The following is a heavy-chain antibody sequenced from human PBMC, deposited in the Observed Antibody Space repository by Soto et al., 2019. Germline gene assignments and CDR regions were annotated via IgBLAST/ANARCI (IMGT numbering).Heavy chain of an antibody. CDR2: IYYSGST. Sequence: QVQLQESGPGLVKPSQTLSLTCTVSGGSISSGDYYWSWIRQTPGKGLEWIGYIYYSGSTYYNPSLKSRVTISVDTSKNQFSLKLSSVTAADTAVYYCARGPHCSGGSCYWGESNWFDPWGQGTLVTVSS. V-gene: IGHV4-30-4*01. CDR1: GGSISSGDYY. J-gene: IGHJ5*02. D-gene: IGHD2-15*01. CDR3: ARGPHCSGGSCYWGESNWFDP.